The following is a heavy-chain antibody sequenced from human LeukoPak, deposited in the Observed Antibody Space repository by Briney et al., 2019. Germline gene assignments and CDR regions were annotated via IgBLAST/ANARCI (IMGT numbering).Heavy chain of an antibody. V-gene: IGHV4-38-2*02. CDR3: ARVVATISGVAFDI. CDR2: VYHSGTT. D-gene: IGHD5-12*01. Sequence: SETLSLTCTVSGYSISSGYYWGWIRQPPGKGLEWIGTVYHSGTTYYTPSLKNRVTISVDTSKNQFSLKLSSVTAADTAVYYCARVVATISGVAFDIWGQGTMVTVSS. J-gene: IGHJ3*02. CDR1: GYSISSGYY.